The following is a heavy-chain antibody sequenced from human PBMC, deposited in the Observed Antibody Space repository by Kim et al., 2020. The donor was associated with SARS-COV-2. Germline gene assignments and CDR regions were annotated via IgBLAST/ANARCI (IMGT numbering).Heavy chain of an antibody. CDR1: GFTFSSYA. J-gene: IGHJ4*02. V-gene: IGHV3-23*01. Sequence: GGSLRLSCAASGFTFSSYAMSWVRQAPGKGLEWVSSISGSGGSTYYADSVKGRFTISRDNSKNTLYLQMNSLRAEDTAVYYCAKDGSIAVAGDFDYWGQGTLVTVSS. D-gene: IGHD6-19*01. CDR3: AKDGSIAVAGDFDY. CDR2: ISGSGGST.